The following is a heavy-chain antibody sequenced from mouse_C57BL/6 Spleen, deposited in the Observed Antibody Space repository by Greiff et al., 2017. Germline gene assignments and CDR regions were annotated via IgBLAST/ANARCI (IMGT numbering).Heavy chain of an antibody. CDR2: VYPYNGGT. CDR1: GFTFTDYY. CDR3: ARSGPYYYGSSYWYFDV. V-gene: IGHV1-36*01. Sequence: VQLQQSGPVLVKPGPSVKISCKASGFTFTDYYMHWVKQSHGKSLEWIGLVYPYNGGTSYNQKFKGKAALTVDTSSSTAYMELNSLTSEDSAVYYCARSGPYYYGSSYWYFDVWGTGTTVTVSS. D-gene: IGHD1-1*01. J-gene: IGHJ1*03.